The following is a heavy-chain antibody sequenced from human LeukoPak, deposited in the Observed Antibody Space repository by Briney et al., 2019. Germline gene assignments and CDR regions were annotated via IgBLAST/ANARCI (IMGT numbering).Heavy chain of an antibody. V-gene: IGHV3-30*18. Sequence: GGSLRLSCAASGFSFSSYGMHWVRQAPGKGLEWVALISCDGSNKYYADSVNGRFTISRDNSKNTLYLQMNSLRAEDTAVYYCAKEWYYYDTSGYYSYFDYWGQGTLVTVSS. CDR1: GFSFSSYG. CDR2: ISCDGSNK. CDR3: AKEWYYYDTSGYYSYFDY. J-gene: IGHJ4*02. D-gene: IGHD3-22*01.